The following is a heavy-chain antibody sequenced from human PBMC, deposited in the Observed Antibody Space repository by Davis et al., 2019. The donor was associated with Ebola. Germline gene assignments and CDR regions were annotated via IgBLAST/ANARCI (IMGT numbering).Heavy chain of an antibody. CDR2: IYLGDSDT. J-gene: IGHJ5*02. V-gene: IGHV5-51*01. D-gene: IGHD5-18*01. CDR3: ARGGYSYAWFDP. Sequence: GESLKISCKASRYIFTSYWIGWVRQMPGKGLEWMGMIYLGDSDTRYSPSFQGQVTISADKSTSTAYLQWSSLKASDTAMYYCARGGYSYAWFDPWGQGTLVTVSS. CDR1: RYIFTSYW.